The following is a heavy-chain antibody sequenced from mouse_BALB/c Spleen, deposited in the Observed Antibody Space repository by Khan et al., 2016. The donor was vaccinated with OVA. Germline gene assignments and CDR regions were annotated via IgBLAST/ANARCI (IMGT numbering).Heavy chain of an antibody. CDR1: GFTFSTYG. CDR2: VSTGGGYT. J-gene: IGHJ3*01. D-gene: IGHD1-1*01. Sequence: EVELVESGGDLVKPGGSLKLSCAASGFTFSTYGMSWVRQTPDKRLEWVATVSTGGGYTYYPDSVKGRFTISRDNAKNTLYLQMSSLKSEDTAMFYCVRLAYYYDSEGFAYWGQGTLVTVSA. CDR3: VRLAYYYDSEGFAY. V-gene: IGHV5-6*01.